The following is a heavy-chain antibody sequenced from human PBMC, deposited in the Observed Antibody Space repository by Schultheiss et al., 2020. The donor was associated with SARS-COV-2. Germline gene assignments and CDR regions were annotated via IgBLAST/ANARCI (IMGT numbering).Heavy chain of an antibody. D-gene: IGHD2-15*01. V-gene: IGHV1-18*01. Sequence: ASVKVSCKASGYTFTSYGISWVRQAPGQGLEWMGWISAYNGNTNYAQKLQGRVTMTTDTSTSTAYMELRSLRSEDTAVYYCARGRVVVVAATYGMDVWGQGTTVTVSS. CDR2: ISAYNGNT. J-gene: IGHJ6*02. CDR1: GYTFTSYG. CDR3: ARGRVVVVAATYGMDV.